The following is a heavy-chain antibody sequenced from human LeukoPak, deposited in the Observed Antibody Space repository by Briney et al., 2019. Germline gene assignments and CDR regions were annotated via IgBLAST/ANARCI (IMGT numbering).Heavy chain of an antibody. CDR2: VSSSGTTI. CDR3: AKDGAFSASSF. CDR1: GFTFSEEY. V-gene: IGHV3-11*01. Sequence: GGSLRLSCEASGFTFSEEYMSWIRQAPGKGLEWISCVSSSGTTIYYADSVKGRFTISRGNVKNSLYLQMNSLRVEDTAVYYCAKDGAFSASSFWGQGTMVAVSS. J-gene: IGHJ3*01. D-gene: IGHD3-3*02.